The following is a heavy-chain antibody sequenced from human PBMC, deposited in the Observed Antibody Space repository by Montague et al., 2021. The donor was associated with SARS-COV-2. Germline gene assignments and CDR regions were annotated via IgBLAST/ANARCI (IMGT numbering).Heavy chain of an antibody. D-gene: IGHD3-22*01. CDR3: ARDTRIAMLVVVTRYGLDG. Sequence: SETLSLTCTVSGGSISSSSYYWGWIRQPPGKGLEWIGSIYYTGSTYYNPSLKSRVTISVDTSKSQFSLKLSSVTAADTAVYYCARDTRIAMLVVVTRYGLDGWGQGTTVTVSS. CDR2: IYYTGST. CDR1: GGSISSSSYY. V-gene: IGHV4-39*07. J-gene: IGHJ6*02.